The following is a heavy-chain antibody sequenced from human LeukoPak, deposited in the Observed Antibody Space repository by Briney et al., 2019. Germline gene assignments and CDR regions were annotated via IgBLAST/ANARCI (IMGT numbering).Heavy chain of an antibody. J-gene: IGHJ4*02. CDR3: ARVPTVGY. V-gene: IGHV3-74*01. Sequence: PGGSLRLSCTASGFTICNRWMHWVRQAPGRGLVWVARIFCDATGASYADSVKGRFSISRDNAKNTLYLQMNSLRAEDTAVYHCARVPTVGYWGEGTLVTVSS. CDR1: GFTICNRW. D-gene: IGHD4-11*01. CDR2: IFCDATGA.